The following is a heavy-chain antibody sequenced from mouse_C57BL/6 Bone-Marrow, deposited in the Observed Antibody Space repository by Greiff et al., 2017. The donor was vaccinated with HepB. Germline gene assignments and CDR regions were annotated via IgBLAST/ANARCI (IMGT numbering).Heavy chain of an antibody. Sequence: EVQLVESGPVLVKPGASVKMSCKASGYTFTDYYMNWVKQSHGKSLEWIGVINPYNGGTSYNQKFKGKATLTVDKSSSTAYMELNSLTSEDSAVYYCATLYYYGSSYQAWFAYWGQGTLVTVSA. CDR1: GYTFTDYY. CDR2: INPYNGGT. D-gene: IGHD1-1*01. V-gene: IGHV1-19*01. J-gene: IGHJ3*01. CDR3: ATLYYYGSSYQAWFAY.